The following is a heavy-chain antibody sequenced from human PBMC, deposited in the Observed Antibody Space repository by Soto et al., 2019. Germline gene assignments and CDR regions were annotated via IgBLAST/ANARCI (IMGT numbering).Heavy chain of an antibody. Sequence: VSVKVSFKEPADTITSYYIRWGHKANGHGLEWMGMIKPNGGSTIFAQTLQNRITMTTETCTSTVYMELRSLRSEDTAVYYCARTSGGVFGITIEGSNWLAPAGQGSLVTVSA. CDR1: ADTITSYY. J-gene: IGHJ5*02. CDR3: ARTSGGVFGITIEGSNWLAP. V-gene: IGHV1-46*01. D-gene: IGHD6-13*01. CDR2: IKPNGGST.